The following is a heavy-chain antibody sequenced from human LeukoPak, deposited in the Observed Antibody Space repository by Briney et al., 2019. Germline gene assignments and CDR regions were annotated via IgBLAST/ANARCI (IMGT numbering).Heavy chain of an antibody. CDR2: ISAYNGNT. CDR3: ARDLPPRDYYDSSGYYRY. J-gene: IGHJ4*02. D-gene: IGHD3-22*01. V-gene: IGHV1-18*01. Sequence: GASVSVFCNSSGYTFTIHGISCARHPPGQAREGMGGISAYNGNTNYAQKPQGRVRMTTDTSTSTGYVELRSLRSDDTAVYYCARDLPPRDYYDSSGYYRYWGQGTLVTVSS. CDR1: GYTFTIHG.